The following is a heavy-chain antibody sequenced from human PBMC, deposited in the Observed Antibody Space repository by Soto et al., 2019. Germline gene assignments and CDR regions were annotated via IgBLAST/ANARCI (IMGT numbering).Heavy chain of an antibody. Sequence: GGSLRLSCAASGFTFSSYGMHWVRQAPGKGLEWVAVISYDGSNKYYADSVKGRFTISRDNSKNTLYLQMNSLRAEDTAVYYCAKEAITMVRRDGMDVRGQGTTVTVSS. D-gene: IGHD3-10*01. J-gene: IGHJ6*02. CDR1: GFTFSSYG. CDR2: ISYDGSNK. V-gene: IGHV3-30*18. CDR3: AKEAITMVRRDGMDV.